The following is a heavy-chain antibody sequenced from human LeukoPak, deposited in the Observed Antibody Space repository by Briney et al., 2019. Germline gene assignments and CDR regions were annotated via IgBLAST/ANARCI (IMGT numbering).Heavy chain of an antibody. V-gene: IGHV3-53*01. CDR2: IYSGGSR. D-gene: IGHD4-17*01. Sequence: GGSLRLSCAASGFTVSSNYMNWVRQAPGKGLEWVSVIYSGGSRYYAASVKGRSTICRDNSKNTLYLQMNSLKAEDTAVYYCARDPGPYGDLSGAFDYWGQGTLVTVSS. J-gene: IGHJ4*02. CDR3: ARDPGPYGDLSGAFDY. CDR1: GFTVSSNY.